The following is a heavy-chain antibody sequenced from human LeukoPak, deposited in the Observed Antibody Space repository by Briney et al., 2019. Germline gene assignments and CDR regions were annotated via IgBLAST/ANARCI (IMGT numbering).Heavy chain of an antibody. Sequence: ASVKVSCKASGGTFSSYAISWVRQAPGQGLEWMGWISAYNGNTNYAQKLQGRVTMTTDTSTSTAYMELRSLRSDDTAVYYCARDSGYDFWSGYWPVSYYYYMDVWGKGTTVTVSS. CDR3: ARDSGYDFWSGYWPVSYYYYMDV. J-gene: IGHJ6*03. D-gene: IGHD3-3*01. CDR1: GGTFSSYA. V-gene: IGHV1-18*01. CDR2: ISAYNGNT.